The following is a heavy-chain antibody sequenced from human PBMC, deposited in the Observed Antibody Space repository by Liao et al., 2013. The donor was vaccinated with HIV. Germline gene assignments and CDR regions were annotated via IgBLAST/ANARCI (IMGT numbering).Heavy chain of an antibody. CDR3: ARQLPSWEEVSNSFDL. V-gene: IGHV4-61*02. D-gene: IGHD1-26*01. CDR2: IYTSGST. CDR1: GGSISSGDYY. Sequence: QVQLQESGPGLVKPSQTLSLTCTVSGGSISSGDYYWSWIRQPAGKGLEWIGRIYTSGSTNYSPSLESRVTISLDTSKNQFSLKLSSLTAADTAVYYCARQLPSWEEVSNSFDLWGQGTMVTVSS. J-gene: IGHJ3*01.